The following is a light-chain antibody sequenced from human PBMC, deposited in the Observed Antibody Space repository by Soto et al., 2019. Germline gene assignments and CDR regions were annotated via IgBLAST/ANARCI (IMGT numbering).Light chain of an antibody. V-gene: IGKV4-1*01. CDR2: WAS. Sequence: DIVLTQSPDSLAVSLGERATINCKSSQSVLYNSNNKNYLVWYQQKPGQPPKLLISWASTRASGAPDRFSGRGSGTDFTLTISSLQAEDVAVYYWQQYYSAPFTFGGGTKVGIK. CDR1: QSVLYNSNNKNY. J-gene: IGKJ4*01. CDR3: QQYYSAPFT.